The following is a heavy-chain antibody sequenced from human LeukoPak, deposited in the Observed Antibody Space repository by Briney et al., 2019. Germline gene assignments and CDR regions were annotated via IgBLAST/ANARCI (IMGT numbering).Heavy chain of an antibody. J-gene: IGHJ4*02. CDR1: GFTFSSYG. CDR2: ISGSGGST. V-gene: IGHV3-23*01. Sequence: GGSLRLSCAASGFTFSSYGMSWVRQAPGKGLEWVSAISGSGGSTYYADSVRGRFIISRDNSKNTLYPQMNSLRAEDTAVYYCAKDGYYYDSGSYYRAPYFDYWGQGTLVTVSS. CDR3: AKDGYYYDSGSYYRAPYFDY. D-gene: IGHD3-10*01.